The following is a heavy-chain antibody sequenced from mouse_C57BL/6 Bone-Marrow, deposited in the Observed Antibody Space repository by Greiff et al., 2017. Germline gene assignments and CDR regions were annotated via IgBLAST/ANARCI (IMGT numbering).Heavy chain of an antibody. Sequence: QVQLKESGPELVKPGASVKISCKASGYAFSSSWMNWVKQRPGKGLEWIGRIYPGDGDTNYNGKFKGKATLTADKSSSTAYMQLSSLTSEDSAVYFCAREGSQLRLPMFAYWGQGTLVTVSA. D-gene: IGHD3-2*02. CDR1: GYAFSSSW. J-gene: IGHJ3*01. CDR3: AREGSQLRLPMFAY. V-gene: IGHV1-82*01. CDR2: IYPGDGDT.